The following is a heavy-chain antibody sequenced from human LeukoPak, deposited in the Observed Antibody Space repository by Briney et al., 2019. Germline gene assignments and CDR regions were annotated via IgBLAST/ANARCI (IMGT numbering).Heavy chain of an antibody. Sequence: GGSLRLSCAASGFTFSSYAMSWVRQAPGKGLEWVSAISGSGGSTYHADSVKGRFTISRDNSKSTLYLQMNSLRAEDTAVYYCAKGADTITFGGVIAFDYWGQGTLVTVSS. V-gene: IGHV3-23*01. J-gene: IGHJ4*02. CDR2: ISGSGGST. CDR1: GFTFSSYA. CDR3: AKGADTITFGGVIAFDY. D-gene: IGHD3-16*02.